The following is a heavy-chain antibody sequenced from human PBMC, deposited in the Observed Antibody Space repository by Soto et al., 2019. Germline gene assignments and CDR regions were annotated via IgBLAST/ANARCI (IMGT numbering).Heavy chain of an antibody. CDR3: ALLFGELPFDY. V-gene: IGHV1-69*02. CDR1: GGTFSSYT. D-gene: IGHD3-10*01. Sequence: QVQLVQSGAEVKKPGSSVKVSCKASGGTFSSYTISWVRQAPGQGLEWMGRIIPILGIANYAQKFQGRVTITADKSTSTAYMELSSLRSEDTAVYYCALLFGELPFDYWGQGTLVTVSS. J-gene: IGHJ4*02. CDR2: IIPILGIA.